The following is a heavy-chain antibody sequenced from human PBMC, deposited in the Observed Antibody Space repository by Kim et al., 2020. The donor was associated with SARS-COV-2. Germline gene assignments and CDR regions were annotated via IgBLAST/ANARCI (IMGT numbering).Heavy chain of an antibody. J-gene: IGHJ4*02. CDR2: IYYSGST. V-gene: IGHV4-39*01. Sequence: SETLSLTCTVSGGSISSSSYYWGWIRQPPGKGLEWIGSIYYSGSTYYNPSLKSRVTISVDTSKNQFSLKLSSVTAADTAVYYCARHKKTLYFDWLYYYWGQGTLVTVSS. D-gene: IGHD3-9*01. CDR1: GGSISSSSYY. CDR3: ARHKKTLYFDWLYYY.